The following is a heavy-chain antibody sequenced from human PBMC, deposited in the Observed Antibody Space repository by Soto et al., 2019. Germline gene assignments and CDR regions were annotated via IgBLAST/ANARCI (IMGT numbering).Heavy chain of an antibody. CDR2: FDPEDGET. CDR1: GYTLTELS. D-gene: IGHD6-19*01. Sequence: ASVKVSCKVSGYTLTELSMHWVRKAPGKGLEWMGGFDPEDGETIYAQKFQGRVTMTEDTSTDTAYMELSSLRSEDTAVYYCATMAGIAVAAHYDYWGQGTLVTVSP. V-gene: IGHV1-24*01. CDR3: ATMAGIAVAAHYDY. J-gene: IGHJ4*02.